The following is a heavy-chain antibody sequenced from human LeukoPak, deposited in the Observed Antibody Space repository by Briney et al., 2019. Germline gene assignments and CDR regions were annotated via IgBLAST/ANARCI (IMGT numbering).Heavy chain of an antibody. CDR3: ARLKGQSYYYMDV. Sequence: SETLSLTCTVSGGSISNYHWSWIRQPAGKGLEWIGLIYTSGSTNYNPSLKRRVTMSGDTSKNQFSLKLSHVPAAHTAVYYCARLKGQSYYYMDVWGKGTTVTVSS. V-gene: IGHV4-4*07. J-gene: IGHJ6*03. CDR1: GGSISNYH. CDR2: IYTSGST.